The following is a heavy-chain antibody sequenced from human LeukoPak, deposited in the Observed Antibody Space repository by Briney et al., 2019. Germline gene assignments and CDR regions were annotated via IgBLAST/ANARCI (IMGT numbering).Heavy chain of an antibody. Sequence: PSGTLSLTCTVSGGSISSYSRSWIRQPPGKGLEWVGRIYARGGTNYNPSLKSRATMSVDTSKTEFSLKVSSVTGADTAVYYCARGGNWGSELDPWGQGNLVTVSS. D-gene: IGHD7-27*01. CDR1: GGSISSYS. CDR3: ARGGNWGSELDP. V-gene: IGHV4-4*07. J-gene: IGHJ5*02. CDR2: IYARGGT.